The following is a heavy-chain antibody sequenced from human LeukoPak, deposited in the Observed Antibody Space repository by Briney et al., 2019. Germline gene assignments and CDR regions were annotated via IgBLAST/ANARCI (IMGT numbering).Heavy chain of an antibody. CDR3: ARDLLGEGLERHLPWYNWFDP. CDR2: FDPEDGET. J-gene: IGHJ5*02. CDR1: GYTLTELS. Sequence: ASVKVSCKVSGYTLTELSMHWVRQAPGKGLEWMGGFDPEDGETIYAQKFQGRVTMTEDTSTDTAYMELSSLRSEDTAVYYCARDLLGEGLERHLPWYNWFDPWGQGTLVTVSS. D-gene: IGHD1-1*01. V-gene: IGHV1-24*01.